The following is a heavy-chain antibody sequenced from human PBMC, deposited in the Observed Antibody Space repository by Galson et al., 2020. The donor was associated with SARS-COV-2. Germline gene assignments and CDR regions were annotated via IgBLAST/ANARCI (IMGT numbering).Heavy chain of an antibody. CDR3: ATDSSTTDYNNYGNRWWDY. D-gene: IGHD4-4*01. Sequence: SETLSLTCTVSGVSISKTNYYWGWIRQSPGKGVEWIGNIFHTGSTYYNPSLQSRVTILVDTSRNQFSLKLSSVTAADTAMYYCATDSSTTDYNNYGNRWWDYWGQGTLVTVSS. V-gene: IGHV4-39*07. CDR2: IFHTGST. CDR1: GVSISKTNYY. J-gene: IGHJ4*02.